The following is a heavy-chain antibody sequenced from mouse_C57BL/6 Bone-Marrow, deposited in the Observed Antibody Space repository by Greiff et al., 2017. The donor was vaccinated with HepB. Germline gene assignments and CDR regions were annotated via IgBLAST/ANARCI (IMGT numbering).Heavy chain of an antibody. D-gene: IGHD2-4*01. CDR2: IDPSDSYT. CDR1: GYTFTSYW. V-gene: IGHV1-69*01. CDR3: ASEWDYPWVAY. Sequence: QVQLQQPGAELVMPGASVKLSCKASGYTFTSYWMHWVKQRPGQGLEWIGEIDPSDSYTNYNQKFKGKSTLTVDKSSSTAYMQLSSLTSEDSAVYYCASEWDYPWVAYWGQGTLVTVSA. J-gene: IGHJ3*01.